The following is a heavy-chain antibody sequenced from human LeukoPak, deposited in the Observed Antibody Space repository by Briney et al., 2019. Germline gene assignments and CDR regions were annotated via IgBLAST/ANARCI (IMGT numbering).Heavy chain of an antibody. CDR2: ISGSGGST. D-gene: IGHD6-13*01. CDR3: AKPGGQQLVLGAEYFQH. Sequence: TGGSLRLSCAAYGFTFSSYAMSWVRQAPGKGLEWVSAISGSGGSTYYADSVKGRFTISRDNSKNTLYLQMNSLRAEDTAVYYCAKPGGQQLVLGAEYFQHWGQGTLVTVSS. V-gene: IGHV3-23*01. J-gene: IGHJ1*01. CDR1: GFTFSSYA.